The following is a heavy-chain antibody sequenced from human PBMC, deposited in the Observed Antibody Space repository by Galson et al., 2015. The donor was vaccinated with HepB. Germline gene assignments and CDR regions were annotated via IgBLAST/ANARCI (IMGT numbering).Heavy chain of an antibody. J-gene: IGHJ2*01. CDR2: IHHSGDT. D-gene: IGHD3-10*01. CDR1: GGSFNNYY. Sequence: SETLSLTCAVYGGSFNNYYWNWIRQPPGKGLEWIGEIHHSGDTNYNPSLKSRVTISIDRSKNQFSLNLSSVTAADTAVYYCARPGRITRKNWFFDLWGRGTLITVSS. V-gene: IGHV4-34*01. CDR3: ARPGRITRKNWFFDL.